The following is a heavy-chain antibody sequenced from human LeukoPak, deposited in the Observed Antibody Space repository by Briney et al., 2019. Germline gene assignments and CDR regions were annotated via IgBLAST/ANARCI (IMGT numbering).Heavy chain of an antibody. D-gene: IGHD6-13*01. CDR1: GFTVSSNY. CDR2: IYSGGST. J-gene: IGHJ4*02. CDR3: AKGDQYSSSWYPFDY. Sequence: GGSLRLSCAASGFTVSSNYMSWVRQAPGKGLEWVSVIYSGGSTYYADSVKGRFTISRHNSKNTLYLQMNSLRAEDTALYYCAKGDQYSSSWYPFDYWGQGTLVTVSS. V-gene: IGHV3-53*04.